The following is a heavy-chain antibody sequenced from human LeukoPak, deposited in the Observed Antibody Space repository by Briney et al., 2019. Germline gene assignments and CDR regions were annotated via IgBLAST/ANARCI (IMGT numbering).Heavy chain of an antibody. Sequence: PGASLRLSCAASGFTFSSYAMSWVRQAPGKGLEWVSAISGSSGSTYYADSVKGRFTISRDNSKNTLYLQMNSLRAEDTAVYYCAKDLVRGVDLFDYWGQGPLVTVSS. V-gene: IGHV3-23*01. CDR1: GFTFSSYA. CDR3: AKDLVRGVDLFDY. D-gene: IGHD3-10*01. CDR2: ISGSSGST. J-gene: IGHJ4*02.